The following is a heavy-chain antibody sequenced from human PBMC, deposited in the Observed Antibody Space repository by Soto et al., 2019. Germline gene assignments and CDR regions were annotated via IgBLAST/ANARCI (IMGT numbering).Heavy chain of an antibody. CDR2: ITGSGLTI. CDR3: AKEDVAGDGLWLVSD. V-gene: IGHV3-23*01. CDR1: GFTFSKYA. Sequence: VQLLESGGGLVQPGGSLRLSCEASGFTFSKYAMIWVRQAPGKGQEWVSGITGSGLTIEHSASVKGRFTISRDNPKNTVYLQMNSLRAEDTAIYYCAKEDVAGDGLWLVSDWGQGTPVTVS. D-gene: IGHD2-21*02. J-gene: IGHJ4*02.